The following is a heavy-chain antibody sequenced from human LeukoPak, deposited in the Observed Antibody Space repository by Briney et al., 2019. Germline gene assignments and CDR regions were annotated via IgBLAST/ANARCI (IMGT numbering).Heavy chain of an antibody. CDR2: IHDDGTT. D-gene: IGHD5-12*01. CDR1: GGSISPSY. V-gene: IGHV4-59*01. J-gene: IGHJ4*02. Sequence: SETLSLTCTFSGGSISPSYWSWIRQPPVKGLEWIGYIHDDGTTKYNPSLKGRVTISEDTSKNQFSLNLNSVTAADTAVYYCTKGAGWLIDYWGQGTLVTVSS. CDR3: TKGAGWLIDY.